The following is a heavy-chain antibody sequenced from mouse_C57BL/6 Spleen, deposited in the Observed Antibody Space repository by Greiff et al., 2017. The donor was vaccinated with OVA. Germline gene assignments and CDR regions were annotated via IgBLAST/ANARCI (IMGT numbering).Heavy chain of an antibody. D-gene: IGHD3-2*02. CDR1: GYTFTDYY. J-gene: IGHJ3*01. V-gene: IGHV1-76*01. CDR2: IYPGSGNT. CDR3: ARFSSGYVPFAY. Sequence: VQLQQSGAELVRPGASVKLSCKASGYTFTDYYINWVKQRPGQGLEWIARIYPGSGNTYYNEKFKGKATLTAEKSSSTAYMQLSSLTSEDSAVYFCARFSSGYVPFAYWGQGTLVTVSA.